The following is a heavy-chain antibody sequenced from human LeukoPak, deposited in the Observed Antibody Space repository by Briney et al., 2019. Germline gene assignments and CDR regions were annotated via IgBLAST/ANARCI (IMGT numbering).Heavy chain of an antibody. V-gene: IGHV4-59*01. D-gene: IGHD3-10*01. CDR3: ARARGVITPYWFDP. J-gene: IGHJ5*02. CDR2: INYSGSA. Sequence: SETLSLTCTVSGGSISSYYWSWIRQPPGKGLEWVGYINYSGSANYNPSLKSRVTISVDTSKNQFSLKLSSVTAADTAVYYCARARGVITPYWFDPWGQASLVSVSS. CDR1: GGSISSYY.